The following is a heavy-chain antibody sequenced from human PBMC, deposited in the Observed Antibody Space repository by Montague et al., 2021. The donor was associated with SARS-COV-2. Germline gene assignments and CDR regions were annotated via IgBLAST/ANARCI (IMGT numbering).Heavy chain of an antibody. CDR3: ARAGRVRFLEYGMDV. CDR1: GGFISSGGYY. V-gene: IGHV4-31*03. CDR2: IDYSGST. D-gene: IGHD3-3*01. Sequence: TLSLTCTVSGGFISSGGYYWSWIRQRPGKGLEWIAYIDYSGSTYYNPSLKSRVSISVDTSKNQFSLKLSSVTAADTAVYYCARAGRVRFLEYGMDVWGQGTTVTVS. J-gene: IGHJ6*02.